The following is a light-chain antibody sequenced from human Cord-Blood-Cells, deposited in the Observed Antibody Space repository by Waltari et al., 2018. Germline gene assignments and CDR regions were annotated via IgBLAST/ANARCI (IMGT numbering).Light chain of an antibody. CDR1: SRDVGEYNL. Sequence: QSARSQPASGSGLLEQSIQISCPGTSRDVGEYNLVSWYQQHPGKAPKLMIYEGSKRPSGVSNRFSGSKSGNTASLTISGLQAEDEADYYCCSYAGSSTYVFGTGTKVTVL. J-gene: IGLJ1*01. CDR3: CSYAGSSTYV. CDR2: EGS. V-gene: IGLV2-23*01.